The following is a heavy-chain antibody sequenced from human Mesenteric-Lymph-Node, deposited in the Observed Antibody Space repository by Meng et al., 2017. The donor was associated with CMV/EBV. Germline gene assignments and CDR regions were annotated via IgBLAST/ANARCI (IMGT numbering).Heavy chain of an antibody. CDR2: ISAYNGNT. J-gene: IGHJ6*02. Sequence: AAVTVSRKASVYTLTSYVISWVRQAPGQGLEWMGWISAYNGNTNYAQKLQGRVTMTTDTSTSTAYMELRSLRSDDTAVYYCARDKAGACARDGPRVWFGELCYGMDVWGQGTTVTVSS. D-gene: IGHD3-10*01. CDR3: ARDKAGACARDGPRVWFGELCYGMDV. CDR1: VYTLTSYV. V-gene: IGHV1-18*01.